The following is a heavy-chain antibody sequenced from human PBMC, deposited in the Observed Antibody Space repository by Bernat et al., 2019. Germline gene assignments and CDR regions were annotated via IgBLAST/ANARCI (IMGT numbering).Heavy chain of an antibody. CDR2: ISSSGSTI. CDR3: ARVGFLEWHHSDAFDI. J-gene: IGHJ3*02. Sequence: EVQLVESGGGLVQPGGSLRLSCAASGFTFSSYEMNWVRQAPGKGLEWVSYISSSGSTIYYADSVKGRFTISRDNAKNSLYLQMNSLRAEDTAVYYCARVGFLEWHHSDAFDIWGQGTMVTVSS. CDR1: GFTFSSYE. D-gene: IGHD3-3*01. V-gene: IGHV3-48*03.